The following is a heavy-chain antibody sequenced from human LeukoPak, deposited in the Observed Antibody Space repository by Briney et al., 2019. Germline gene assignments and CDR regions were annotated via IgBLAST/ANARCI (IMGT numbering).Heavy chain of an antibody. V-gene: IGHV3-7*01. CDR2: IKQDGSEK. CDR3: ARERGGSYQLPWYYFDY. Sequence: GGSLRLSCAASGFTFSSYWMSWVRQAPGKGLEWVANIKQDGSEKYYVDSVKGRFTISRGNAKNSLSLQMNSLRAEDTAVYYCARERGGSYQLPWYYFDYWGQGTLVTVSS. CDR1: GFTFSSYW. J-gene: IGHJ4*02. D-gene: IGHD1-26*01.